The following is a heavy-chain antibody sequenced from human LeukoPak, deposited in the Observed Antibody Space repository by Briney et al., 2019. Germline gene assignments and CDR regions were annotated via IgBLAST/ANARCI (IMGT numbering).Heavy chain of an antibody. CDR2: IYYSGST. Sequence: SETLSLTCTVSGGSISIGGNNWSWIRQHPGKGLEWIGYIYYSGSTYYNPSLKSRLTISVDTFRNQFSLKLSSVTAADTAVYYCARGSGRAAMVDDAFDIWGQGTMVTVSS. J-gene: IGHJ3*02. CDR3: ARGSGRAAMVDDAFDI. D-gene: IGHD5-18*01. CDR1: GGSISIGGNN. V-gene: IGHV4-31*03.